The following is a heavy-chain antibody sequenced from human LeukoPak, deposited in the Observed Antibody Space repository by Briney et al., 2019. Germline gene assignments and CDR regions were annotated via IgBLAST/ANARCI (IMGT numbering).Heavy chain of an antibody. Sequence: SETLSLTCTVSGGPISSYYWSWIRQPPGKGLEWIGYIYYSGSTNYNPSLKSRVTISVDTSKNQFSLKLSSVTAADTAVYYCARQYCGGDCYSRWFDPWGQGTLVTVSS. J-gene: IGHJ5*02. CDR3: ARQYCGGDCYSRWFDP. V-gene: IGHV4-59*08. CDR1: GGPISSYY. CDR2: IYYSGST. D-gene: IGHD2-21*02.